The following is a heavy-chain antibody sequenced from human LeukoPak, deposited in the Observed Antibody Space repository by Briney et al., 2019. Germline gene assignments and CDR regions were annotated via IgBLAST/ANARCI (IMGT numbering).Heavy chain of an antibody. CDR3: ARQVDP. J-gene: IGHJ5*02. Sequence: SETLSLTCTVSGGSISSGNYYWSCIRQPAGKGLEWIGRISTSGSTNYNPSLKSRVTISVDTSKNQFSLKLSSVTAADTAVYYCARQVDPWGQGTLVTVSS. CDR1: GGSISSGNYY. V-gene: IGHV4-61*02. CDR2: ISTSGST.